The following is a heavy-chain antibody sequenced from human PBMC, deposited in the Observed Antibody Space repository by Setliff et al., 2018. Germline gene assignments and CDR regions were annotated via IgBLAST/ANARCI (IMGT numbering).Heavy chain of an antibody. D-gene: IGHD2-8*02. CDR1: GYILNSYG. CDR2: ISPYNGQT. CDR3: AISTLSICTGGSCPNAFDV. V-gene: IGHV1-18*01. J-gene: IGHJ3*01. Sequence: ASVKVSCKASGYILNSYGLSWVRQAPGQGLEWMGWISPYNGQTTYAQRFQGRVTMSTDTSTSAAYMELRSLRSDDTAVYYCAISTLSICTGGSCPNAFDVWGQGTMVTVSS.